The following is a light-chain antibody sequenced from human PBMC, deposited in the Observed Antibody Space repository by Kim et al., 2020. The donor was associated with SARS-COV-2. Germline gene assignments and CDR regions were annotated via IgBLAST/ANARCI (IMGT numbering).Light chain of an antibody. CDR2: AAR. CDR1: SSDSGGDDS. Sequence: QSCPILWTGTSSDSGGDDSGLSWYQPSPGKTPNLLIYAARTRPSGVSDRFSGSISGNAASLTISGLQAEDEADYYCCSYTISVTYVFGTGTKVTVL. CDR3: CSYTISVTYV. J-gene: IGLJ1*01. V-gene: IGLV2-14*04.